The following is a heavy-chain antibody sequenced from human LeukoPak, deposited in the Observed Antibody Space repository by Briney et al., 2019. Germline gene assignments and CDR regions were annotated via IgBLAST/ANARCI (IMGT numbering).Heavy chain of an antibody. V-gene: IGHV3-23*01. J-gene: IGHJ4*02. CDR1: GFTFSNYA. CDR3: ARQDWLGDRYYFDS. D-gene: IGHD3-9*01. CDR2: ISGSASST. Sequence: GGSLRLSCAASGFTFSNYAMSWVRQAPGKGLEWVSAISGSASSTYHADSVKGRFTISRDNARNSLYLQMNSLRAEDTAVYYCARQDWLGDRYYFDSWGQGTLVTVSS.